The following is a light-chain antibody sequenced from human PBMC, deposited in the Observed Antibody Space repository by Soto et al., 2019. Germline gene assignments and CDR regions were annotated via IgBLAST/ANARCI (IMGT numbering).Light chain of an antibody. CDR3: QQYNTHSPYT. V-gene: IGKV1-5*03. Sequence: DIQMTQSPSTLSASVGDRVTITCWASQSVTTWLAWYQQKAGKAPKVLIYKASNLQSGVPSRFSGSGSGTEFTLTISSLQPDDFATYFCQQYNTHSPYTFGQGTKLEIK. J-gene: IGKJ2*01. CDR1: QSVTTW. CDR2: KAS.